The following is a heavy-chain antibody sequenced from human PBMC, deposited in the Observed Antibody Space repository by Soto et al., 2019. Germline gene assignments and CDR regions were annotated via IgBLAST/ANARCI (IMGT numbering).Heavy chain of an antibody. V-gene: IGHV1-18*01. Sequence: QVQLVQSGAEVKKPGASVRVSCKAFDYTFTNFGISWVRQAPGRGLEWMGWISGYNGDTTYAQKFQGRVTMTTDTFTTTAYLELMRLTSDDTAVYYCASKDPGHYWGQGTLVTVSS. CDR1: DYTFTNFG. J-gene: IGHJ4*02. CDR2: ISGYNGDT. CDR3: ASKDPGHY.